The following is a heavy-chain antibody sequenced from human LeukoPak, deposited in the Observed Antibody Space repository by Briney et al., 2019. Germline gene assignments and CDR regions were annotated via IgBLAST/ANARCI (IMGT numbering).Heavy chain of an antibody. CDR1: GYTFTSYY. D-gene: IGHD3-22*01. Sequence: ASVKVSYKASGYTFTSYYMHWVRQAPGQGLEWMGIINPSGGSTSYAQKFQGRVTMTRDTSTSTVYMELSSLRSEDTAVYYCAREYYDSSGYYFYVDYWGQGTLVTVSS. V-gene: IGHV1-46*01. CDR3: AREYYDSSGYYFYVDY. CDR2: INPSGGST. J-gene: IGHJ4*02.